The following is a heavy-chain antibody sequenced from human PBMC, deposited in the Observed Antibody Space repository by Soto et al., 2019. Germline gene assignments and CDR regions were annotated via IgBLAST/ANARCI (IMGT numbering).Heavy chain of an antibody. CDR1: GGTFSSYA. D-gene: IGHD2-21*02. CDR2: IIPIFGTA. J-gene: IGHJ1*01. CDR3: ARDLAYCGGDCYPPYFQH. Sequence: SVKVSCKASGGTFSSYAISWVRQAPGQGLEWMGGIIPIFGTANYAQKFQGRVTITADESTSTAYMELSSLRSEDTAVYYCARDLAYCGGDCYPPYFQHWGQGTLVTVSS. V-gene: IGHV1-69*13.